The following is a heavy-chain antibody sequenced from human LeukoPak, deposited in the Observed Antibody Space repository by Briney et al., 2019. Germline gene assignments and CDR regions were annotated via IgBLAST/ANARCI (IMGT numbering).Heavy chain of an antibody. V-gene: IGHV3-49*03. CDR1: GFTFCDYA. D-gene: IGHD5-18*01. CDR3: TRGIVDTATADAFDI. J-gene: IGHJ3*02. CDR2: IRSKAYGGTT. Sequence: GGSLRLSCTASGFTFCDYAMSWFRQAPGKGLEWVGFIRSKAYGGTTEYAASVKGIFTISRDDSKSIAYLQMNSLKTEDTAVYYCTRGIVDTATADAFDIWGQGTMVTVSS.